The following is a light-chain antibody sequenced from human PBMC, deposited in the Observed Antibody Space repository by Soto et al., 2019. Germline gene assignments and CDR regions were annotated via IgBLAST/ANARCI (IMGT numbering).Light chain of an antibody. CDR1: QSLIHSDGSTY. CDR3: MHVTHWPWT. J-gene: IGKJ1*01. V-gene: IGKV2-30*02. Sequence: DVVMTQSPLSLPVTLGHPSSISCTSSQSLIHSDGSTYLSWFQQRPGQSPRRLIYEGSDRDAGVAETFSGSESGTDFTLKISRVEAEDVGVYYCMHVTHWPWTFGQVTEVEIK. CDR2: EGS.